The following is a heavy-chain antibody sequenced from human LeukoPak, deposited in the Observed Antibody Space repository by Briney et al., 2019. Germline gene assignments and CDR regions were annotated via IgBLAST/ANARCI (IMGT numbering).Heavy chain of an antibody. CDR2: IRYDGSYT. D-gene: IGHD3-16*01. CDR1: GFIFSSYG. CDR3: AGIPTPPYGPFDY. V-gene: IGHV3-30*02. Sequence: GGSLRLSCAATGFIFSSYGMHWVRQAPGKGLEWVAFIRYDGSYTYNADSVKGRFTISRDNSKNTLYLQMNSLRDEDTAVYYCAGIPTPPYGPFDYWGQGTLVTVSS. J-gene: IGHJ4*02.